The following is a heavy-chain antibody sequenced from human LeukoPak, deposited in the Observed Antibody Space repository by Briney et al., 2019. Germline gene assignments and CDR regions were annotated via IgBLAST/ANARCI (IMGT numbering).Heavy chain of an antibody. Sequence: GSSVKVSCKASGGTLSSYAISWVRQAPGQGLEWMGGIIPIFGTANYAQKFQGRVTITADESTSTAYMELSSLRSEDTAVYYCARERAQGVYTVGATTDFDYWGQGTLVTVSS. D-gene: IGHD1-26*01. CDR2: IIPIFGTA. CDR3: ARERAQGVYTVGATTDFDY. J-gene: IGHJ4*02. V-gene: IGHV1-69*01. CDR1: GGTLSSYA.